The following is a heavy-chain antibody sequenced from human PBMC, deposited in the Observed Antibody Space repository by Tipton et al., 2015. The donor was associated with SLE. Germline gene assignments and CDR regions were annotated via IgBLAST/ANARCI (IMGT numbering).Heavy chain of an antibody. CDR3: ARGGRYFDWSLFDY. CDR1: GYTFTSYG. D-gene: IGHD3-9*01. Sequence: QLVQSGAEVKKPGASVKVSCKASGYTFTSYGISWVRQAPGQGLEWMGWISAHHGNTNYAQKLQVRVTMTTDTSTSTAYMGLRSLISYYTALFYCARGGRYFDWSLFDYWGQGTLVTVSS. J-gene: IGHJ4*02. V-gene: IGHV1-18*01. CDR2: ISAHHGNT.